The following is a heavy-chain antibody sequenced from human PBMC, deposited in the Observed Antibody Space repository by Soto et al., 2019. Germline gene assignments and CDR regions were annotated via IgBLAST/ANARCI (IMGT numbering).Heavy chain of an antibody. J-gene: IGHJ6*03. Sequence: KPSETLSLTCAVSSGSISSSNWWSWVRQPPGKGLERIGEIYHSGSTNYNPSLKSRVTISVDKSKNQFSLKLSSVTAADTAVYYCARDSIAAAGTYYYYMDVWGKGTTVTVSS. CDR1: SGSISSSNW. CDR3: ARDSIAAAGTYYYYMDV. CDR2: IYHSGST. V-gene: IGHV4-4*02. D-gene: IGHD6-13*01.